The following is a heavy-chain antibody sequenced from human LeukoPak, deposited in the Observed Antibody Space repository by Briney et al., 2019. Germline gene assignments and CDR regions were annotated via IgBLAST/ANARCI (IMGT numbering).Heavy chain of an antibody. V-gene: IGHV1-18*01. CDR2: ISAYNGNT. CDR3: ARDTYYYGSGSYYYYGMDV. CDR1: GYTFTSYG. Sequence: GASVKVSCKASGYTFTSYGISWVRQAPGQGLEWMGWISAYNGNTNYAQKLQGRVTMTTDTSTSTAYMELRSLRSDDTAVYYCARDTYYYGSGSYYYYGMDVWGQGTTVTVSS. J-gene: IGHJ6*02. D-gene: IGHD3-10*01.